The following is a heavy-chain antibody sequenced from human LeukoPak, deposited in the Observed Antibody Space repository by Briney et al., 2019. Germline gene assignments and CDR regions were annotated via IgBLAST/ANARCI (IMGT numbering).Heavy chain of an antibody. D-gene: IGHD3-9*01. CDR3: ARGGYYEVLTGYSNY. CDR1: GYTFTGYY. CDR2: INPNSGDA. V-gene: IGHV1-2*02. Sequence: GASVKVSCKASGYTFTGYYMHWVRQAPGQGLEWMGWINPNSGDANYAQKFQGRVTLTWDTSINTAYMELSWLTSDDTAVYYCARGGYYEVLTGYSNYWGQGTLVTVSS. J-gene: IGHJ4*02.